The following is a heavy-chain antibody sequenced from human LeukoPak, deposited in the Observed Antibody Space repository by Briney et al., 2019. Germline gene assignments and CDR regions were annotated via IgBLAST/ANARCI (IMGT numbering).Heavy chain of an antibody. CDR1: GGSISSSSYY. CDR2: IYYSGST. CDR3: ARGTLYSGWSYYFDY. D-gene: IGHD6-19*01. V-gene: IGHV4-39*07. Sequence: SETLSLTCTVSGGSISSSSYYWGWIRQPPGKGLEWIGSIYYSGSTYYNPSLKSRVTISVDTSKNHFSLRLSSVPAADTAMYYCARGTLYSGWSYYFDYWGQGSQVTVSS. J-gene: IGHJ4*02.